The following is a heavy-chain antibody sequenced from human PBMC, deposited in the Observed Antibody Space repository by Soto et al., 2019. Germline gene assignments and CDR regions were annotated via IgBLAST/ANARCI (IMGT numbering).Heavy chain of an antibody. CDR2: IYPGDSDT. CDR3: TRLNPVTIFGPLRDGMDV. Sequence: GSLKISCEGSGYSFTSFWIGWARQMPGKGLEWMGIIYPGDSDTRYSPSFQGQVTISADKSINTAYLQWSSLKASDTATYYCTRLNPVTIFGPLRDGMDVWGQGTTVTVSS. V-gene: IGHV5-51*01. D-gene: IGHD3-3*01. CDR1: GYSFTSFW. J-gene: IGHJ6*02.